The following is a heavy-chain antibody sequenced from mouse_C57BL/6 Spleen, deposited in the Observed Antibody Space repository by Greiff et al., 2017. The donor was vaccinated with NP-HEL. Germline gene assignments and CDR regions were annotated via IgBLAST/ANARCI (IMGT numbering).Heavy chain of an antibody. Sequence: QVQLKESGPGLVQPSQSLSITCTVSGFSLTSYGVHWVRQSPGKGLEWLGVIWSGGSTDYNAAFISRLSISKDNSKSQVFFKMNSLQADDTAIYYCARDFLITTVVGMDYWGQGTSVTVSS. D-gene: IGHD1-1*01. V-gene: IGHV2-2*01. CDR1: GFSLTSYG. CDR2: IWSGGST. J-gene: IGHJ4*01. CDR3: ARDFLITTVVGMDY.